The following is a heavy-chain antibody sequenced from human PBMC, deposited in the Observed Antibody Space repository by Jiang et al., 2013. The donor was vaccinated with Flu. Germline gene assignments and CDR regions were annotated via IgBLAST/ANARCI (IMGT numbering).Heavy chain of an antibody. D-gene: IGHD3-22*01. CDR2: GGTNT. J-gene: IGHJ4*02. V-gene: IGHV3-23*01. CDR3: VKDLYDSSGYYYFAF. Sequence: GGTNTNYAGSVKGRFTISRDNSKNALYLQMNSLRAEDTAVYYCVKDLYDSSGYYYFAFWGQGTLVTVSS.